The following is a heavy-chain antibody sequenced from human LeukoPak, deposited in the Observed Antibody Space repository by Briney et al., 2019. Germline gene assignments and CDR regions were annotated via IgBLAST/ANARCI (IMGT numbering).Heavy chain of an antibody. J-gene: IGHJ4*02. V-gene: IGHV3-48*01. D-gene: IGHD2-2*03. CDR1: GFTFSSYS. Sequence: GGSLRLSCAASGFTFSSYSMNRVRQAPGKGLEWVSYISSSISTIYFADSVKVRFTISRDNTKNSLYLQMNSLRAEDTAVYYCARDPGYCSSTSCATDYWGQRTLVTVSS. CDR2: ISSSISTI. CDR3: ARDPGYCSSTSCATDY.